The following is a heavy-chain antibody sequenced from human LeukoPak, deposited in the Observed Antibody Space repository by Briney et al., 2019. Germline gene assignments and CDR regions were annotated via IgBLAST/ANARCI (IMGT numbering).Heavy chain of an antibody. CDR3: AKDQDLYCSGGSCYPFDY. D-gene: IGHD2-15*01. Sequence: GGSLGLSCAASGFTFSSYAMHWVRQAPGKGLEWVAVISYDGSNKYYADSVKGRFTISRDNSKNTLYLQMNSLRAEDTAVYYCAKDQDLYCSGGSCYPFDYWGQGTLVTVSS. J-gene: IGHJ4*02. CDR1: GFTFSSYA. V-gene: IGHV3-30-3*01. CDR2: ISYDGSNK.